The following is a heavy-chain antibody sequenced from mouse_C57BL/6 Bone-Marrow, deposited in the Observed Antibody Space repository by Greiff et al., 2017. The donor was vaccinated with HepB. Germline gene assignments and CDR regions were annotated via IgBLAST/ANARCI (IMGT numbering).Heavy chain of an antibody. D-gene: IGHD2-5*01. V-gene: IGHV1-82*01. CDR2: IYPGDGDT. Sequence: VQLQQSGPELVKPGASVKISCKASGYAFSSSWMNWVKQRPGKGLEWIGRIYPGDGDTNYNGKFKGKATLTADKSSSTAYMQLSSLTSEDSAVYFCARGGYYSTFDYWGQGTTLTVSS. CDR1: GYAFSSSW. CDR3: ARGGYYSTFDY. J-gene: IGHJ2*01.